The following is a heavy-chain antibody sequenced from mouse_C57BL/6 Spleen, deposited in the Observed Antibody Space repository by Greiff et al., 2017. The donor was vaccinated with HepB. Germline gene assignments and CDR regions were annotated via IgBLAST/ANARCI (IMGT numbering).Heavy chain of an antibody. CDR2: INPGSGGT. D-gene: IGHD1-1*01. V-gene: IGHV1-54*01. CDR1: GYAFTNYL. J-gene: IGHJ3*01. CDR3: ARKGLDGLFAY. Sequence: QVQLQQSGAELVRPGTSVKVSCKASGYAFTNYLIEWVKQRPGQGLEWIGVINPGSGGTNYNEKFKGKATLTADKSSSTAYMQLSSLTSEDSAVYFCARKGLDGLFAYWGQGTLVTVSA.